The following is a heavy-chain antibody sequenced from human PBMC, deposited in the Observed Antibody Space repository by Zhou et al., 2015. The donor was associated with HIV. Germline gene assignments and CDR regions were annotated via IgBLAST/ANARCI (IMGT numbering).Heavy chain of an antibody. CDR2: ISWNSGSI. Sequence: EVQLVESGGGLVQPGRSLRLSCAASGFTFDDYAMHWVRQAPGKGLEWVSGISWNSGSIGYADSVKGRFTISRDNAKNSLYLQMNSLRAEDTAVYYCAKWDDRDYDRSAFDIWGQGTMVTVSS. CDR1: GFTFDDYA. D-gene: IGHD3-16*01. J-gene: IGHJ3*02. CDR3: AKWDDRDYDRSAFDI. V-gene: IGHV3-9*01.